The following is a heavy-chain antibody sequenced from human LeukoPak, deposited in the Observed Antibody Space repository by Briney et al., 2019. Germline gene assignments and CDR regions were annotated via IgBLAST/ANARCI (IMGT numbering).Heavy chain of an antibody. D-gene: IGHD2-2*01. J-gene: IGHJ3*02. Sequence: GGSLRLSCAASGFTFSNAWMNWVRQTPGKGLEWVGRIKSKSDGGTTDYAAPVKGRFTISRDDSKNTVYLQMNSLNTEDTAAYYCTTISTPIRGAFDIWGQGTMVTGSS. CDR3: TTISTPIRGAFDI. CDR1: GFTFSNAW. V-gene: IGHV3-15*01. CDR2: IKSKSDGGTT.